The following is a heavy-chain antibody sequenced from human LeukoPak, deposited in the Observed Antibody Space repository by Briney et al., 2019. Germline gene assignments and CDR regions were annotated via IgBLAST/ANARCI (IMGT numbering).Heavy chain of an antibody. J-gene: IGHJ4*02. Sequence: SETLSLTCTVSGGSISSNSYYWGWIRQPPGKGLEWIGNIYYSGSTYYNPSLKSRVTISVDTSKNQFSLKLTSVTAADTAAYYCARLPAYCSTTSCSFDSWGQGTLVAVSS. D-gene: IGHD2-2*01. CDR1: GGSISSNSYY. CDR3: ARLPAYCSTTSCSFDS. CDR2: IYYSGST. V-gene: IGHV4-39*01.